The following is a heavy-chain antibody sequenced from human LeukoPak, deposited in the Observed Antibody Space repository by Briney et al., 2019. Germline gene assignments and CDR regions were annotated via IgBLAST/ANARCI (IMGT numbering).Heavy chain of an antibody. CDR2: INPYNGNT. CDR3: ARDPPRGYSSGTGDY. D-gene: IGHD5-18*01. CDR1: GYTFTIYG. J-gene: IGHJ4*02. Sequence: ASVTVSYTASGYTFTIYGISWVRQAPGQGLEWMGWINPYNGNTNYAQKLHARVTMTTDTSTSTAYMELSSLRSDDTAVYYCARDPPRGYSSGTGDYWGQGTLVTVSS. V-gene: IGHV1-18*01.